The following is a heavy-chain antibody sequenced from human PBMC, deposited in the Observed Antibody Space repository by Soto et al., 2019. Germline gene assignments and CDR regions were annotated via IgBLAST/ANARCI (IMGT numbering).Heavy chain of an antibody. CDR1: GYTFASYD. D-gene: IGHD6-19*01. V-gene: IGHV1-8*01. CDR2: MNPNSGNT. CDR3: ARISYSSGWSERDY. Sequence: ASVKVSCKASGYTFASYDINWVRQATGQGLEWMGWMNPNSGNTGYAQKFQGRVTMTRNTSISTAYMELSSLRSEDTAVYYCARISYSSGWSERDYWGQGTLVTVSS. J-gene: IGHJ4*02.